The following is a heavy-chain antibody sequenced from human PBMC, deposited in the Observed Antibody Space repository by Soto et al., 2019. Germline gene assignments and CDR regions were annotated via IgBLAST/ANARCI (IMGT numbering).Heavy chain of an antibody. CDR3: AKGSDFGDY. V-gene: IGHV3-30*18. CDR1: GFTFSSYG. J-gene: IGHJ4*02. Sequence: PGGSLRLSCAASGFTFSSYGMHWVRQAPGKGLEWVVLISYDGSNKYYADSVKGRFTISRDNSKNTLYLQMNSLRAEDTAVYYCAKGSDFGDYWGQGTLVTVSS. CDR2: ISYDGSNK. D-gene: IGHD4-17*01.